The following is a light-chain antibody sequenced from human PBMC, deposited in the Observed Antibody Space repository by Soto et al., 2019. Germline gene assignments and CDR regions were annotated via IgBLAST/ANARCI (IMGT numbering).Light chain of an antibody. CDR3: QQLNSYPQT. J-gene: IGKJ1*01. CDR2: AAS. CDR1: QGISSY. Sequence: DIQMTQSPSTLSASLGDRVTITCRASQGISSYLAWYQKKPGKAPKLLMYAASTLQSGVPSRFSGSGSGTEFTLTISSLQPEDFATYYCQQLNSYPQTFGQGTKVDIK. V-gene: IGKV1-9*01.